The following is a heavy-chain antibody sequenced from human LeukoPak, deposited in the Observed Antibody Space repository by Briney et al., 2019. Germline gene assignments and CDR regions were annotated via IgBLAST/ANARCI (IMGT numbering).Heavy chain of an antibody. CDR1: GGSISSYY. CDR2: IYYSGST. V-gene: IGHV4-59*01. J-gene: IGHJ4*02. D-gene: IGHD2-15*01. CDR3: ARGYCSGGSCYDS. Sequence: SETLSLTCTVSGGSISSYYWSWIRQPPGKGLDWIGYIYYSGSTNYNPSLKSRVTISVDTSKNQFSLKLRSVTAADTAVYYCARGYCSGGSCYDSWGQGTLVTVSS.